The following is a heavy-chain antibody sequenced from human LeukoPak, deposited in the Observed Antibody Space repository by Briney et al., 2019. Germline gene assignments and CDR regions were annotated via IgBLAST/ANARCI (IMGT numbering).Heavy chain of an antibody. Sequence: PSETLSLTCAVSGGSISSGGYSWSWIRQPPGKGLEWIGYIYHSGSTYYNPSLKSRVTISVDRSKNQFSLKLSSVTAADTAVYYCARSDYYYGMDVWGQGTTVTVPS. J-gene: IGHJ6*02. CDR2: IYHSGST. CDR3: ARSDYYYGMDV. CDR1: GGSISSGGYS. V-gene: IGHV4-30-2*01.